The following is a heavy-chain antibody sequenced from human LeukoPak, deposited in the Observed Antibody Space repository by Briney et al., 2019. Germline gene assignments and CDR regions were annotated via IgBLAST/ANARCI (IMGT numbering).Heavy chain of an antibody. CDR1: GGTFSSYA. J-gene: IGHJ4*02. D-gene: IGHD3-3*01. V-gene: IGHV1-69*04. Sequence: GASVKVSCKASGGTFSSYAISWVRQAPGQGLEWMGRIIPILGIANYPQKFQGRVTITADKSTSTAYMELGSLRSEDTAVYYCARADYDFWSGYSMSFDYWGQGTLVTVSS. CDR3: ARADYDFWSGYSMSFDY. CDR2: IIPILGIA.